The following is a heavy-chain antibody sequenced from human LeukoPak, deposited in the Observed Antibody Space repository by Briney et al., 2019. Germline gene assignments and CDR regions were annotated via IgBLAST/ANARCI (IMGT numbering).Heavy chain of an antibody. CDR3: ARAGDSSSWYFGQYAPDY. CDR1: GFTFSSYA. D-gene: IGHD6-13*01. V-gene: IGHV3-30*02. CDR2: IRYDGRNK. J-gene: IGHJ4*02. Sequence: GGSLRLSCAASGFTFSSYAMHWVRQAPGKGLEWVAFIRYDGRNKYYADSVKGRFTISRDNAKNSLYLQMNSLRAEDTAVYYCARAGDSSSWYFGQYAPDYWGQGTLVTVSS.